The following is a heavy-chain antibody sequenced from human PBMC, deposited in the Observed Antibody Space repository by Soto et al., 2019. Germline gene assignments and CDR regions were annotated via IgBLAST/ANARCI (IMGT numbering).Heavy chain of an antibody. CDR2: IYYSGST. V-gene: IGHV4-59*01. J-gene: IGHJ4*02. Sequence: SETLSLTCTVSGGSISSYYWSWIRQPPGKGLEWIGYIYYSGSTNYNPSLKSRVTISVDTSKNQFSLKLSSVTAADTAVYYCASVGGYDSFDYWGQGTLVTVSS. CDR1: GGSISSYY. CDR3: ASVGGYDSFDY. D-gene: IGHD5-12*01.